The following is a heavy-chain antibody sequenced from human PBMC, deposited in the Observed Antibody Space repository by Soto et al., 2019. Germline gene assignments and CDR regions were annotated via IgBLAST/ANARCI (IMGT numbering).Heavy chain of an antibody. CDR2: ISSSGSTI. Sequence: LRLSCAASGFTFSSYEMNWVRQAPGKGLEWVSYISSSGSTIYYADSVKGRFTISRDNAKNSLYLQMNSLRAEDTAVYYCARGGVSVDAFDVWGQGTMVTVSS. J-gene: IGHJ3*01. CDR1: GFTFSSYE. CDR3: ARGGVSVDAFDV. V-gene: IGHV3-48*03. D-gene: IGHD3-3*01.